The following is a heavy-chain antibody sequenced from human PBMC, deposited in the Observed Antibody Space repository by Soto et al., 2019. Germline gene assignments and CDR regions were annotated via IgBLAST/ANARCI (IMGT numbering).Heavy chain of an antibody. CDR1: GFTVSSNY. CDR2: IYSGGTT. Sequence: GGSLRLSCAASGFTVSSNYMSWVRQAPGRGLEWVSVIYSGGTTYYADSVKGRFTISRDNSKNTLYLQMNSLRAEDTAVYYCARLSDQGFDYFDYWGQGTLVTVSS. J-gene: IGHJ4*02. CDR3: ARLSDQGFDYFDY. V-gene: IGHV3-66*04. D-gene: IGHD3-10*01.